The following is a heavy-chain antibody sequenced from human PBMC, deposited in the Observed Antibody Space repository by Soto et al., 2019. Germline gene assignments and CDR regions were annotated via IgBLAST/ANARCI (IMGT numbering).Heavy chain of an antibody. CDR2: ISGKNGNT. Sequence: QVQLVQSGVEVKKPGASVKVCCKASGYTFISHGISWVRQAPGQGLEWMGWISGKNGNTNYAQKLQGRVSLTTDTSTSTAYMELRSLRSDDTAVYYCARVSSSIVVVPDYGMDVWGQGTTVTVSS. V-gene: IGHV1-18*04. CDR3: ARVSSSIVVVPDYGMDV. J-gene: IGHJ6*02. D-gene: IGHD2-15*01. CDR1: GYTFISHG.